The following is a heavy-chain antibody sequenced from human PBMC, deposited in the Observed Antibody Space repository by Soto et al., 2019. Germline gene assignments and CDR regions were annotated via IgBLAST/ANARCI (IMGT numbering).Heavy chain of an antibody. CDR2: IYPGESDT. Sequence: GESLKISFKGSGYSFTSYLICWVRQMPVKGLEWMGIIYPGESDTRYSPSFQGQVTISADKSISTAYLQWSSLKASDTAMYYCATEIGSCTIPGAGTTAPRGWFDNWRQGTLNTISS. J-gene: IGHJ5*02. CDR1: GYSFTSYL. D-gene: IGHD3-10*01. V-gene: IGHV5-51*01. CDR3: ATEIGSCTIPGAGTTAPRGWFDN.